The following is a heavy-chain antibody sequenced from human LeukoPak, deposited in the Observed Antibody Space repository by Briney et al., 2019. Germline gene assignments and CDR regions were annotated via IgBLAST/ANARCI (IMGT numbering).Heavy chain of an antibody. CDR1: RFTLSNYW. D-gene: IGHD6-19*01. Sequence: GGTLRLSCAVSRFTLSNYWMSWVRQAPGKGLEWVANIKQDGSETYYVDSVKGRFTISRDNAKNSLSLQMNSLRAEDTAVYYCARQRGSGCLDYWGQGTLVTVSS. CDR2: IKQDGSET. J-gene: IGHJ4*02. V-gene: IGHV3-7*01. CDR3: ARQRGSGCLDY.